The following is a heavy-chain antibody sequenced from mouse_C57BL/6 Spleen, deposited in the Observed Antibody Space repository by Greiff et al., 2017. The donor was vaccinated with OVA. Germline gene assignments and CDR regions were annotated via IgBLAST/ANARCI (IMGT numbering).Heavy chain of an antibody. CDR3: TPLYYGYDEGFDY. CDR2: IRNKANNHAT. V-gene: IGHV6-6*01. J-gene: IGHJ2*01. CDR1: GFTFSDAW. Sequence: EVMLVESGGGLVQPGGSMKLSCAASGFTFSDAWMDWVRQSPEKGLEWVAEIRNKANNHATYYAESVKGRFTISRDDSKSSVYLQMNSLRAEDTGIYYCTPLYYGYDEGFDYWGQGTTLTVSS. D-gene: IGHD2-2*01.